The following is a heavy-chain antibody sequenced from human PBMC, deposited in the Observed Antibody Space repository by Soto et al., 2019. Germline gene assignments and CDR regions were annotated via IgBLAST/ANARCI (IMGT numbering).Heavy chain of an antibody. V-gene: IGHV3-23*01. Sequence: GGSLRLSCAASGFNFSSYAMSWVRQAPGKGLEWVSAISGSGGSTYYADSVKGRFTISRDNSKSTLYLQMNSLRAEDTAVYYCAKTLDTAAGTYYYYGMEVWGQGTTVTVSS. CDR1: GFNFSSYA. J-gene: IGHJ6*02. CDR2: ISGSGGST. D-gene: IGHD5-18*01. CDR3: AKTLDTAAGTYYYYGMEV.